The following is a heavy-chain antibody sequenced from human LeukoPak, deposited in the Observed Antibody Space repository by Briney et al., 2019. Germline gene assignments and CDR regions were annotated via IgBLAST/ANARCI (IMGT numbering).Heavy chain of an antibody. CDR3: ARDDYGDYGGFDY. Sequence: PSETLFLTCTVSGGSISSYYWSWIRQPPGKGLEWIGYIYYSGSTNYNPSLKSRVTISVDTSKNQFSLKLSSVTAADTAVYYCARDDYGDYGGFDYWGQGTLVTVSS. J-gene: IGHJ4*02. D-gene: IGHD4-17*01. CDR1: GGSISSYY. V-gene: IGHV4-59*01. CDR2: IYYSGST.